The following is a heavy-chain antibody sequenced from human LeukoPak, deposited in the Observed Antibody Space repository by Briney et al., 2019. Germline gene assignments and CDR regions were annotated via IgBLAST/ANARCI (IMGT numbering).Heavy chain of an antibody. J-gene: IGHJ4*02. V-gene: IGHV3-21*01. CDR3: AREGGYCSSTSCYPKPFDY. Sequence: GGSLRLSCTASGLSSSSYTMNWVRQAPGKGLEWVSSITDSTSYMYSADSVKVRFTISRDNAKNSRFLQMNSLRAEDTGVYYCAREGGYCSSTSCYPKPFDYWGQGTLVTVSS. CDR1: GLSSSSYT. CDR2: ITDSTSYM. D-gene: IGHD2-2*01.